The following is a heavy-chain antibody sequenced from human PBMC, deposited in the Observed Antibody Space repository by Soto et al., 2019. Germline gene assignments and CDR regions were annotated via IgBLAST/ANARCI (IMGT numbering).Heavy chain of an antibody. V-gene: IGHV4-59*08. Sequence: QVQLQESGPGLVKPSETLSLSCTISGGPMNNYYCSWFLQPRGQVLEWIGYMGYNGFTRYNPSLRSRVPISLDTAKNQFSLNLSSVTAADTALYYCARQGFGELHGLVDVWGQGITVTVSS. CDR2: MGYNGFT. D-gene: IGHD3-10*01. CDR1: GGPMNNYY. J-gene: IGHJ6*02. CDR3: ARQGFGELHGLVDV.